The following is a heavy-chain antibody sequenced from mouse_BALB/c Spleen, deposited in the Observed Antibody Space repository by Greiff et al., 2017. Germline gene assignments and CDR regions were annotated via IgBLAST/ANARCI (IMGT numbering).Heavy chain of an antibody. CDR1: GFTFSSYA. Sequence: EVKVEESGGGLVKPGGSLKLSCAASGFTFSSYAMSWVRQSPEKRLEWVAEISSGGSYTYYPDTVTGRFTISRDNAKNTLYLEMSSLRSEDTAMYYCASRHWDDWYFDVWGAGTTVTVSS. CDR3: ASRHWDDWYFDV. V-gene: IGHV5-9-4*01. J-gene: IGHJ1*01. D-gene: IGHD4-1*01. CDR2: ISSGGSYT.